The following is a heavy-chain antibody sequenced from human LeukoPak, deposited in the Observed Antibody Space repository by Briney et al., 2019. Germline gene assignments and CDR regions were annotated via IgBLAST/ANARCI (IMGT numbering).Heavy chain of an antibody. CDR2: ISKDGSKN. CDR1: GFTFSAYW. J-gene: IGHJ4*02. V-gene: IGHV3-7*01. D-gene: IGHD1-26*01. Sequence: PGGSLRLSCAPPGFTFSAYWINCVTHPPGRGLEWRANISKDGSKNEYVDSVKGRFTISRDNSKHLLSLQMDSLRVEDTAVYHCVRDAPGREGPHYWGQGILVTVSS. CDR3: VRDAPGREGPHY.